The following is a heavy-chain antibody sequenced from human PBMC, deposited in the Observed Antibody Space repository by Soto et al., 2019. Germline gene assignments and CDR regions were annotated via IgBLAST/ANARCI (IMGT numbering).Heavy chain of an antibody. Sequence: GSSVKVSCKASVCSLSNFGISWARLAPGEGLEWMGAIIPMFGTTNYAQKFQGRVKITADESSTTAYMDLSSLTSEDTAMYYCATVNSAIVVVIHAFDIWGQGTLVTVSS. V-gene: IGHV1-69*13. J-gene: IGHJ3*02. CDR2: IIPMFGTT. D-gene: IGHD3-22*01. CDR3: ATVNSAIVVVIHAFDI. CDR1: VCSLSNFG.